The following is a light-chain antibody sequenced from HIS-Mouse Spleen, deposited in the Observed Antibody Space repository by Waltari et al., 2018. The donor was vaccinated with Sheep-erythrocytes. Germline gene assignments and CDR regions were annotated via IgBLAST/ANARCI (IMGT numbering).Light chain of an antibody. Sequence: QSALTQPPSASGSPGQSVTISCTGTSRDVGRYHYVPWYQQHPGKAPKLMIYEVSKRPSGVPDRFSGSKSGNTASLTVSGLQAEDEADYYCSSYAGSNNWVFGGGTKLTVL. CDR1: SRDVGRYHY. J-gene: IGLJ3*02. CDR2: EVS. V-gene: IGLV2-8*01. CDR3: SSYAGSNNWV.